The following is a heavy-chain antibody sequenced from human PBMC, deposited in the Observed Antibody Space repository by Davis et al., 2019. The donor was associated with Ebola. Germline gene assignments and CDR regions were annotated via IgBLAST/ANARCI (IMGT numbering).Heavy chain of an antibody. J-gene: IGHJ4*02. CDR2: IKQDGSET. CDR1: GFTFSSYW. D-gene: IGHD1-1*01. Sequence: PGGSLRLSCATSGFTFSSYWMTWVRQAPGRGLEWVANIKQDGSETYYGDSVKGRFTISRDNAKNSLYLQMNSLRAEDTAVYYCARAGATYWKDWGQGILVTVSS. CDR3: ARAGATYWKD. V-gene: IGHV3-7*01.